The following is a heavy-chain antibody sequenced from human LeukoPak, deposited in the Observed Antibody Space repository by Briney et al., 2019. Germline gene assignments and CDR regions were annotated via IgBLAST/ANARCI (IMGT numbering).Heavy chain of an antibody. CDR3: ARHLRQRSYYDSSGAFDY. CDR1: GGSISSYY. D-gene: IGHD3-22*01. V-gene: IGHV4-59*08. Sequence: SETLSLTCTVSGGSISSYYWSWIRQPPGKGLEWIGYIYHSGSTNYNPSLKSRVTISVDTSKNQFSLKLSSVTAADTAVYYCARHLRQRSYYDSSGAFDYWGQGTLVAVSS. J-gene: IGHJ4*02. CDR2: IYHSGST.